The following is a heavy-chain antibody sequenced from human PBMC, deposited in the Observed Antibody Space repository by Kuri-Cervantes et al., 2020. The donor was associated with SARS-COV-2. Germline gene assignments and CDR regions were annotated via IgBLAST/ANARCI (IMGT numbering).Heavy chain of an antibody. D-gene: IGHD2-15*01. J-gene: IGHJ4*02. CDR2: IYSCGST. Sequence: GESLKISCAASGFTVSSNYMSWVRQAPGKGLEWVSVIYSCGSTYYADSVKGRFTISRDNSKNTLYLQMNSLRAEDTAVYYCARVRLYCSGGSCYFDYWGQGTLVTVSS. CDR3: ARVRLYCSGGSCYFDY. V-gene: IGHV3-66*03. CDR1: GFTVSSNY.